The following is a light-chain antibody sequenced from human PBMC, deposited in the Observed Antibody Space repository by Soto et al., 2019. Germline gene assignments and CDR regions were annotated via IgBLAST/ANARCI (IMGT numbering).Light chain of an antibody. CDR2: EVS. CDR1: SSDTGDYNY. CDR3: SSYTGSSTLV. Sequence: QSVLAQPASVSGSPGQSITISCSGSSSDTGDYNYVSWYQQHPGKAPKLMIYEVSDRPSGVSYRFSGSKSGNTASLTISGLQAEDEADYYCSSYTGSSTLVFGTGTKVTVL. V-gene: IGLV2-14*01. J-gene: IGLJ1*01.